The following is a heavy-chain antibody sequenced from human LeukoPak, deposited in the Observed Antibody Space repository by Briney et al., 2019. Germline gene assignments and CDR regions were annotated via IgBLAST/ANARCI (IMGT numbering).Heavy chain of an antibody. V-gene: IGHV1-2*02. CDR2: INPNSGDT. D-gene: IGHD3-22*01. CDR3: ARTLVVINDAFDI. J-gene: IGHJ3*02. CDR1: GYTFTGYY. Sequence: ASVKVSCKTSGYTFTGYYIHWVRQAPGQGLEWMGWINPNSGDTNYAQKFQGRVSMTGDTSISTAYMELSRLRSDDTAVYYCARTLVVINDAFDIWGQGTMVTVFS.